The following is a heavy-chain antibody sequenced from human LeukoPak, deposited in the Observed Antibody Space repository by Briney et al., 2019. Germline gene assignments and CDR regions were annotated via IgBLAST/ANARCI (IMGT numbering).Heavy chain of an antibody. CDR3: ARDRPGWDYYYYYMDV. CDR1: GGSISSGSYY. Sequence: SETLSLTCTVSGGSISSGSYYWSWIRQPAGKGLEWIGRIYTSGSTNYNPSLKSRVTMSVDMSKNQFSLKLSSVTAADTAVYYCARDRPGWDYYYYYMDVWGKATTVTISS. V-gene: IGHV4-61*02. CDR2: IYTSGST. D-gene: IGHD1-26*01. J-gene: IGHJ6*03.